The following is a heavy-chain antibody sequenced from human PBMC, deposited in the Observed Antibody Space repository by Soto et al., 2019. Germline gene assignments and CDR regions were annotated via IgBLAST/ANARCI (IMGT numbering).Heavy chain of an antibody. Sequence: SETLSLTCAVYCGSFSGYYWSWIRQPPGKGLEWIGEINHSGNTNYNPSLKSRVTISVDKSKNQFSLKLSSVTAADTAVYYCASQGLPYFDWSPTPLYYMDVWGKGTTVTVS. CDR3: ASQGLPYFDWSPTPLYYMDV. CDR1: CGSFSGYY. V-gene: IGHV4-34*01. J-gene: IGHJ6*03. CDR2: INHSGNT. D-gene: IGHD3-9*01.